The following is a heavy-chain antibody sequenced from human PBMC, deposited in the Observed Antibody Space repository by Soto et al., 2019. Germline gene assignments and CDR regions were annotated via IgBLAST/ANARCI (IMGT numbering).Heavy chain of an antibody. CDR1: GFTFSSYA. CDR2: ISGSGGST. Sequence: GGSLRLSCAASGFTFSSYAMSWVRQAPGKGLEWVSAISGSGGSTYYADSVKGRFTISRDNSKNTLYLQMNSLRAEDTAVYYCASLEGYSSSWYELKENWFDPWGQGTLVTVSS. CDR3: ASLEGYSSSWYELKENWFDP. V-gene: IGHV3-23*01. D-gene: IGHD6-13*01. J-gene: IGHJ5*02.